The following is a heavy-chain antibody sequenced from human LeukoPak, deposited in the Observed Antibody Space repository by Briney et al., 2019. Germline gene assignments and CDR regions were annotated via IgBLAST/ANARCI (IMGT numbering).Heavy chain of an antibody. D-gene: IGHD3-16*02. CDR1: GFTFSSYG. Sequence: GRSLRLSCAASGFTFSSYGMHWVRQAPGKGLEWVSYISSSGSTIYYADSVRGRFTISRDNAKNSLYLQMNSLRAEDTAVYYCASGYDYVWGSYRYDFDYWGQGTLVTVSS. V-gene: IGHV3-48*04. J-gene: IGHJ4*02. CDR2: ISSSGSTI. CDR3: ASGYDYVWGSYRYDFDY.